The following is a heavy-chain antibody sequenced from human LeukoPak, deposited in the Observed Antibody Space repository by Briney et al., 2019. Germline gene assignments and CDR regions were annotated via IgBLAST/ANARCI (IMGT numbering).Heavy chain of an antibody. CDR2: ISYDGSNK. CDR1: GFTFSSYG. D-gene: IGHD6-13*01. Sequence: GRSLRLSCAASGFTFSSYGMHWVRQAPGKGLEWVAVISYDGSNKYYADSVKGRFTISRDNSKNTLYLQMNSLRAEDTAVYYCARDRIAAAGINWFDPWGQGTLVTVSS. CDR3: ARDRIAAAGINWFDP. V-gene: IGHV3-30*03. J-gene: IGHJ5*02.